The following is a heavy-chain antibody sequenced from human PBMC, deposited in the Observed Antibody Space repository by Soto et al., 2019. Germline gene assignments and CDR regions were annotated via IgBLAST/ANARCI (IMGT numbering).Heavy chain of an antibody. CDR3: ARGGYYDNSWGKLNHYGLDV. Sequence: ASVKVSFKASGYTFIRYGTSWVRQAPGQGFEWMGWISPYDDKTIYAQKLQGRVIMTTDTSTRIVYMELRGLKSDDTAVYYCARGGYYDNSWGKLNHYGLDVWGQGTSVTVSS. J-gene: IGHJ6*02. V-gene: IGHV1-18*01. CDR1: GYTFIRYG. D-gene: IGHD3-16*01. CDR2: ISPYDDKT.